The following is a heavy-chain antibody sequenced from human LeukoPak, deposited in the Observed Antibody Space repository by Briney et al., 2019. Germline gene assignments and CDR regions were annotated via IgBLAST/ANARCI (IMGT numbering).Heavy chain of an antibody. CDR1: GFTFSSYG. CDR2: IRYDGSNK. CDR3: AEGFWSGYRHFDY. D-gene: IGHD3-3*01. Sequence: PGGSLRLSCAASGFTFSSYGMHWVRQAPGKGLEWVAFIRYDGSNKYYADSVKGRFTISRDNSKNTLYLQMNSLRADDTAVYYCAEGFWSGYRHFDYWGQGTLVTVSS. V-gene: IGHV3-30*02. J-gene: IGHJ4*02.